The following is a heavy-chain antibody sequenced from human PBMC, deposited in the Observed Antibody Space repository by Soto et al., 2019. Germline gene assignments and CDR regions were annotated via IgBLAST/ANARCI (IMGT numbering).Heavy chain of an antibody. CDR1: GFSFRSYG. V-gene: IGHV3-33*03. D-gene: IGHD5-18*01. CDR3: VVDTTGLLDY. J-gene: IGHJ4*02. CDR2: IWYDGNKK. Sequence: GGSLRLSCAASGFSFRSYGMHWVRQAPGKGLGWVAAIWYDGNKKYYGDSVRGRFTISRDNSQNTLYLEMNSLRAEDTAVYYCVVDTTGLLDYWGQGTLVTVSS.